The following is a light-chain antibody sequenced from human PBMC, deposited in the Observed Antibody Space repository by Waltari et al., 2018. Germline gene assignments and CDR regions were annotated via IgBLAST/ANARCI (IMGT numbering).Light chain of an antibody. CDR3: QQYNSYST. Sequence: DIQMTQSPSTLSASVGDRVTIICRASQSISNWLAWYQQKPGKAPKLLIPKATTLESGVPSRFSGSGSGTEFTLTISSLQPDDFATYYCQQYNSYSTFGQGTKLEMK. CDR2: KAT. V-gene: IGKV1-5*03. CDR1: QSISNW. J-gene: IGKJ2*01.